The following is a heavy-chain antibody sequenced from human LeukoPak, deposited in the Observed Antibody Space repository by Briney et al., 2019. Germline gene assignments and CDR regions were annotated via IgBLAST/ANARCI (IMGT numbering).Heavy chain of an antibody. Sequence: EASVKVSCKASGYTFTGYYMHWVRQAPGQGLEWMRWINPNSGGTNYAQKFQGRVTMTRDTSISTAFMELSRLRSDDTAVYYCARVRVRFTGTMRGEAFDIWGQGTMVTVSS. D-gene: IGHD1-1*01. CDR3: ARVRVRFTGTMRGEAFDI. CDR1: GYTFTGYY. J-gene: IGHJ3*02. CDR2: INPNSGGT. V-gene: IGHV1-2*02.